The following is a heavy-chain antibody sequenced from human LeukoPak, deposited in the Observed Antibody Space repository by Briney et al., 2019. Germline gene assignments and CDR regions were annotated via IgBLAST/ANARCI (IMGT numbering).Heavy chain of an antibody. CDR2: ISENGGTT. J-gene: IGHJ4*02. Sequence: GGSLRLSCAPSGFTFSSYGIHWVRQAPGKGLEWVSGISENGGTTFYADSVKGRFTITRDNSKNTLYVQMNSLRGEDTAVYYCAKDYGPKQLVFFDSWGQGTLVTVSS. V-gene: IGHV3-23*01. D-gene: IGHD6-13*01. CDR1: GFTFSSYG. CDR3: AKDYGPKQLVFFDS.